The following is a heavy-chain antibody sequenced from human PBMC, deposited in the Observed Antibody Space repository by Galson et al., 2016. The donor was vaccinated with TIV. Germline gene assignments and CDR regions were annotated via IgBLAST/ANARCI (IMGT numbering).Heavy chain of an antibody. V-gene: IGHV1-46*01. D-gene: IGHD5-12*01. J-gene: IGHJ4*02. CDR1: GYTFTSYY. CDR2: INPSGGAA. Sequence: SVKVSCKGSGYTFTSYYIHWVRQAPGQGLEWMGRINPSGGAATYAQKFQGRVILTRDTSTSTIYMDLSSLTSHDTAIYYCSREKYSGFGFWGQGTLVTVSS. CDR3: SREKYSGFGF.